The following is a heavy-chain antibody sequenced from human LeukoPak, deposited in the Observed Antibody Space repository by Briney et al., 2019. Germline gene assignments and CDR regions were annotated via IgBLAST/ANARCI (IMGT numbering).Heavy chain of an antibody. CDR2: IYYSGST. CDR1: GGSISSSSHY. CDR3: ARLPILTGYLNWFDP. D-gene: IGHD3-9*01. V-gene: IGHV4-39*01. J-gene: IGHJ5*02. Sequence: SETLSLTCTVSGGSISSSSHYWGWIRQPPGKGLEWNGSIYYSGSTYYNPSLKSRVTISVDTSKNQFSLKLSSVTAADTAVYYCARLPILTGYLNWFDPWGQGTLVTVSS.